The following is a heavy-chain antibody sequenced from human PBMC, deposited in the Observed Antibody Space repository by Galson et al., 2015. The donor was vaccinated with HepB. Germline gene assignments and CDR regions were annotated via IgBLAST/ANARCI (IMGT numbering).Heavy chain of an antibody. V-gene: IGHV4-38-2*02. CDR1: GYSISSDYY. Sequence: ETLSLTCTVSGYSISSDYYWGWIRQPPGKGLEWIGHIYHSGSPHTNPSLRSRVTMSLDRSENRFSLNLRSVTAADTAVYYCARAGGGRGNDQEAFDIWGQGTLVTVSS. CDR2: IYHSGSP. J-gene: IGHJ3*02. CDR3: ARAGGGRGNDQEAFDI. D-gene: IGHD1-26*01.